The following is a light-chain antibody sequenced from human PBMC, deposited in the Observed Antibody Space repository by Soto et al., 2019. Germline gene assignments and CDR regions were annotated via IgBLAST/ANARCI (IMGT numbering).Light chain of an antibody. CDR2: GNN. V-gene: IGLV1-40*01. CDR3: QSYDNSLSSWV. Sequence: QSALTQPPSVSGAPGQRVIISCAGTRANIGAGYDVNWYQQPPGAAPKLLIYGNNNRPSGVPDRFSGSKSYTSASLAITGLQAEDEGDYFCQSYDNSLSSWVFGGGTKLTVL. CDR1: RANIGAGYD. J-gene: IGLJ3*02.